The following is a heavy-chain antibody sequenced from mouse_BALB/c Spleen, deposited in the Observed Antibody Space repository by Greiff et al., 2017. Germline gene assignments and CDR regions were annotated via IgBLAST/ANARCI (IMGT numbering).Heavy chain of an antibody. D-gene: IGHD2-5*01. Sequence: VQLQQSGPSLVQPSQSLSISCTVSGFSFTSYGVHWVRQSPGKGLEWLGVIWRGESTDYNAAFMFRLRITKDNSKSQVFYKMNSLQADDTAIYYCARERSKYGWFADWGEGTLVTVSA. CDR1: GFSFTSYG. J-gene: IGHJ3*01. CDR3: ARERSKYGWFAD. CDR2: IWRGEST. V-gene: IGHV2-5-1*01.